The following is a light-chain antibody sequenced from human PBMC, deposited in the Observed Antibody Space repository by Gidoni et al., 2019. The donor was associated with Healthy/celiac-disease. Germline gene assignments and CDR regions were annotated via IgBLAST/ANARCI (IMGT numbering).Light chain of an antibody. CDR1: NIGSKS. CDR3: QVWDSSSDLWV. V-gene: IGLV3-21*02. Sequence: SYVLTPPHSVSVAQGQTARLTCGGNNIGSKSVNWYQQKPGQAPVLVVYDDSDRPSGIPERFSGSNSGNTATLTISRVEAGDEADYYCQVWDSSSDLWVFGGGTKLTVL. CDR2: DDS. J-gene: IGLJ3*02.